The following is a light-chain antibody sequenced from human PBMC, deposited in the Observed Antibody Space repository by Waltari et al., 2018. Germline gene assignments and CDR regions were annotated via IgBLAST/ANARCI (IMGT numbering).Light chain of an antibody. Sequence: QSVLTQPPSASGTPGQRVTISCSGSSSNIGGNPVNWYQQLPGTPPKLLIYSNNERPTGVHARCAGSKSGTSASLAISGLQSDDEADYYCAAWDDGMRGPVFGGGTKLTVL. J-gene: IGLJ3*02. CDR2: SNN. CDR3: AAWDDGMRGPV. V-gene: IGLV1-44*01. CDR1: SSNIGGNP.